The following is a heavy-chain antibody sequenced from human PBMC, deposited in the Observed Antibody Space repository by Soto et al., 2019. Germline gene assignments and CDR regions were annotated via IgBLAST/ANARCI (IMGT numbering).Heavy chain of an antibody. D-gene: IGHD2-2*02. Sequence: EVQLVESGGGLVKPGGSLRLSCAASGFTFSSYSMNWVRQAPGKGLEWVSSISSSSSYIYYADSVKGRFTISRDNAKNSLYLQMNSLRAEDTAVYYCARGRGYCSSTSCYIDYWGQGTLVTVSS. CDR1: GFTFSSYS. J-gene: IGHJ4*02. CDR3: ARGRGYCSSTSCYIDY. V-gene: IGHV3-21*01. CDR2: ISSSSSYI.